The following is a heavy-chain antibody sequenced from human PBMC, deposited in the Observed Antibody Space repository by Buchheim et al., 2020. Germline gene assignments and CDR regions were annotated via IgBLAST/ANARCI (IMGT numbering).Heavy chain of an antibody. V-gene: IGHV4-39*01. CDR2: ISYSGST. J-gene: IGHJ4*02. Sequence: QLQLQESGPGLVRPSETLSLTCSVSGASLSSAIYHWGWIRQPPGKGLEWIGSISYSGSTYYNPSLNSRVTISLDTSKTQFSVKLTSVTVADTAVYYCARGKVYASGWLRGHFDYWGQGTL. CDR1: GASLSSAIYH. CDR3: ARGKVYASGWLRGHFDY. D-gene: IGHD6-19*01.